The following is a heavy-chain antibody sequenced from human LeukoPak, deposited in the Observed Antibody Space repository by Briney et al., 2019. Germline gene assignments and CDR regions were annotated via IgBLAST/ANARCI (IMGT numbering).Heavy chain of an antibody. V-gene: IGHV3-21*01. CDR3: ARGPGRSNAFDF. J-gene: IGHJ3*01. CDR2: ISSSSSYI. CDR1: GFTFSSYS. D-gene: IGHD3-10*01. Sequence: GGSLRLSCAASGFTFSSYSMNWVRQAPGKGLEWVSSISSSSSYIYYADSVKGRFTISRDNAKNSLYLQMNSLRAEDTAVYYCARGPGRSNAFDFWGQGTMVTVSS.